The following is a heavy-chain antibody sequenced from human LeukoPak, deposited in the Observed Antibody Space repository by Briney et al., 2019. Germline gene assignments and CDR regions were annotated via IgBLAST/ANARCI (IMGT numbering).Heavy chain of an antibody. J-gene: IGHJ4*02. CDR2: INHSGST. D-gene: IGHD2-2*01. CDR3: ARAPSKSIVVVPAARSQRFDY. Sequence: PSETLSLTCAVYGGSFSGYYWSWIRQPPGKGLEWIGEINHSGSTNYNPSPKSRVTISVDTSKNQFSLKLSSVTAADTAVYYCARAPSKSIVVVPAARSQRFDYWGQGTLVTVSS. CDR1: GGSFSGYY. V-gene: IGHV4-34*01.